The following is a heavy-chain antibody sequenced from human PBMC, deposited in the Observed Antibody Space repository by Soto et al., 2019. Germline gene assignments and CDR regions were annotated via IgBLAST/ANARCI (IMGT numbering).Heavy chain of an antibody. CDR2: AYHNGLT. V-gene: IGHV4-4*02. J-gene: IGHJ4*02. D-gene: IGHD2-15*01. Sequence: SETLSLTCAVSGDSVTTNHWWSWVRQAPGKGLEWIGEAYHNGLTNYNPSLKSRVTMSVDTSKSQFSLKLTSVTAADTAIYYCARDAAVPGESDRFDYWGQGTMVTVSS. CDR1: GDSVTTNHW. CDR3: ARDAAVPGESDRFDY.